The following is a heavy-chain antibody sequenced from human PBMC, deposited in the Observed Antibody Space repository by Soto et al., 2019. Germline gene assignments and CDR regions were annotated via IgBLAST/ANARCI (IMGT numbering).Heavy chain of an antibody. CDR1: GGSVSSGSYY. J-gene: IGHJ4*02. V-gene: IGHV4-61*01. CDR2: IYYSEST. CDR3: ARGIIQMRATTRALVYYFDY. Sequence: QVQLQESGPGLVKPSETLSLTCTVSGGSVSSGSYYWSWIRQPPGKGLEWIGYIYYSESTNYNPSLKSRVTISVDTSKNQFSLNLNSLTAADTAVYYCARGIIQMRATTRALVYYFDYWGQGTLVTVSS. D-gene: IGHD1-26*01.